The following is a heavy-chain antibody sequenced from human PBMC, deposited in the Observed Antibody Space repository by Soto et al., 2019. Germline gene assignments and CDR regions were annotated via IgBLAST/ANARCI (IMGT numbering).Heavy chain of an antibody. CDR3: ARGPHDPQGQFAH. V-gene: IGHV4-59*01. D-gene: IGHD3-16*01. CDR2: IYYSGGP. J-gene: IGHJ1*01. Sequence: PSETLALTCTVSGGSMRSYYWSWIRQPPGKGLEWIGYIYYSGGPYYNPSLKSRVTIEVDMPKSQFSLRLSAVTAADAAIYYCARGPHDPQGQFAHSGHGTLVIVS. CDR1: GGSMRSYY.